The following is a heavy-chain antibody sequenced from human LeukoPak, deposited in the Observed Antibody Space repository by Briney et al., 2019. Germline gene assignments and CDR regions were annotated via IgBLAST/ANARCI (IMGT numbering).Heavy chain of an antibody. CDR1: GGSTSSYY. V-gene: IGHV4-4*08. CDR2: IYTSGTT. Sequence: SETLSLTCTVSGGSTSSYYWSWIRQPPGKGLEWIGRIYTSGTTNYNPSLKSRVTISVDTSKNHFSLKLSSVTAADTAVYYCARGLYSNHYYFYYMDVWGKGTTVTVSS. CDR3: ARGLYSNHYYFYYMDV. J-gene: IGHJ6*03. D-gene: IGHD4-11*01.